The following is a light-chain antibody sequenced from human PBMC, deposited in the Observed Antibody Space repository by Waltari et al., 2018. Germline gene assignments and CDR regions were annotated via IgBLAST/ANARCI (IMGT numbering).Light chain of an antibody. J-gene: IGKJ4*01. CDR3: QQYNSLPFT. V-gene: IGKV1-5*01. Sequence: DIQMTQSPSTLSASVGDRVTITCRASHSVSTWLAWYQPKPGKAPKLPICDASIVESGVPSTFSGSGSGTEFALTIGSLQPDDFATYYCQQYNSLPFTFGGGTK. CDR2: DAS. CDR1: HSVSTW.